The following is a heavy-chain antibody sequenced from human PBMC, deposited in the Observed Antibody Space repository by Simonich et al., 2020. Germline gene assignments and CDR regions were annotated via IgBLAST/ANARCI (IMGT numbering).Heavy chain of an antibody. CDR1: GYTFTGYY. CDR3: ARGGVRSSSWYWYFDL. V-gene: IGHV1-2*02. D-gene: IGHD6-13*01. CDR2: TNPNLGGT. Sequence: QVQLVQSGAEVKKPGASVKVSCKASGYTFTGYYMHWVRQAPGQGLEWMGWTNPNLGGTTVAQKFQGRVPMTRDTSISTAYMELSRLRSDDTAVYYCARGGVRSSSWYWYFDLWGRGTLVTVSS. J-gene: IGHJ2*01.